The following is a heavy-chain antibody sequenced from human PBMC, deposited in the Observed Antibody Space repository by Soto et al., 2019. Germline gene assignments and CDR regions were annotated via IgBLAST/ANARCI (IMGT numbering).Heavy chain of an antibody. Sequence: GESLKISCKVSGYIFTTYWIGWVRQMPGKGLEWMGVIYPGDSDTRYSPSFQGQVAISADKSINTAYLQWSSLKASDTAMYYCARHSGVAEDGTDWGQGTLVTVSS. CDR2: IYPGDSDT. CDR1: GYIFTTYW. J-gene: IGHJ1*01. V-gene: IGHV5-51*01. D-gene: IGHD6-13*01. CDR3: ARHSGVAEDGTD.